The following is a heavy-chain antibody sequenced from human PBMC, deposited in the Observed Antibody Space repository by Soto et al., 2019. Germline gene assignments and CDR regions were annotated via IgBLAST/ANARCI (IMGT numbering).Heavy chain of an antibody. V-gene: IGHV3-30-3*01. Sequence: QVQLVESGGGVVQPGRSLRLSCAASGFTFSSYAMHWVRQAPGKGLEWVAVISYDGSNKYYADSVKGRFTISRDNSKNTLYLQMNSLRAEDTAVYSCARGESGWWKDAFDIGGQWTMVTVSS. CDR3: ARGESGWWKDAFDI. CDR1: GFTFSSYA. J-gene: IGHJ3*02. CDR2: ISYDGSNK. D-gene: IGHD6-19*01.